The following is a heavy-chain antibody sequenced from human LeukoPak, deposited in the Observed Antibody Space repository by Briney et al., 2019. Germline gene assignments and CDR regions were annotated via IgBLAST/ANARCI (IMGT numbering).Heavy chain of an antibody. CDR1: GYTFTSYG. D-gene: IGHD3-9*01. J-gene: IGHJ4*02. CDR3: ARDYDTLTGYYDGIGY. V-gene: IGHV1-18*01. CDR2: ISAYNGNT. Sequence: ASVKVSCKASGYTFTSYGISWVRQAPGQGLKWMGWISAYNGNTNYAQKLQGRVTMTTDTSTSTAYMELRSLRSDDTAVYYCARDYDTLTGYYDGIGYWGQGTLVTVSS.